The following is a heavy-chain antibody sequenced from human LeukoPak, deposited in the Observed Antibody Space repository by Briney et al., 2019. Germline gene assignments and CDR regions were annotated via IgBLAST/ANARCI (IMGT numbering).Heavy chain of an antibody. CDR1: GYTLTELS. V-gene: IGHV1-24*01. CDR3: ATKGDYGDYTSDAFDI. D-gene: IGHD4-17*01. J-gene: IGHJ3*02. CDR2: FYPEDGET. Sequence: GASVKVSCKVSGYTLTELSMHWVRQAPGKGLEWMGGFYPEDGETIYVQKFQGRVTMTEDTSTDTAYMELSSLRSKDTAVYYCATKGDYGDYTSDAFDIWGQGTMVTVSS.